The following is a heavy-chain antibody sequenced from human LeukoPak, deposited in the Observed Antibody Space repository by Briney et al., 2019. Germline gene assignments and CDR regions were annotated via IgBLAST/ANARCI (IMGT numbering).Heavy chain of an antibody. CDR3: ARRVVVASTSLGDFDY. D-gene: IGHD2-15*01. V-gene: IGHV5-51*01. Sequence: GESLKISCKGSGYSFTSYWIGWVRQMPGKGLEWMGIIYPGDSDTRYSPSFQGLVTISADKSISTAYLQWRSLKASDTAMFFCARRVVVASTSLGDFDYWGQGTLATVSS. CDR2: IYPGDSDT. CDR1: GYSFTSYW. J-gene: IGHJ4*02.